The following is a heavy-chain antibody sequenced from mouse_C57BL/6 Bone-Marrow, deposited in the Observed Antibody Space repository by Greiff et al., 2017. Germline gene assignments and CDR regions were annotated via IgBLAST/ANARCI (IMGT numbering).Heavy chain of an antibody. CDR1: GYSITSGYY. CDR3: AREGWTWYFDV. CDR2: ISYDGSN. D-gene: IGHD1-1*02. J-gene: IGHJ1*03. V-gene: IGHV3-6*01. Sequence: VQLKESGPGLVKPSQSLSLTCSVTGYSITSGYYWNWIRQFPGNKLEWMGYISYDGSNNYNPSLKNRISITRDTSKNQFFLKLNSVTTEDTATYYCAREGWTWYFDVWGTGTTVTVSS.